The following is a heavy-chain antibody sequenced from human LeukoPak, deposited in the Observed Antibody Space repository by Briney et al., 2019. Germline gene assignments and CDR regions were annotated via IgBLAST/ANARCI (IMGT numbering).Heavy chain of an antibody. J-gene: IGHJ4*02. V-gene: IGHV3-66*02. D-gene: IGHD6-13*01. CDR1: GFNVSSNY. CDR2: MYGADAA. Sequence: QTSGSLRLSCAASGFNVSSNYMTSILQAPGKGLEWVSLMYGADAAYYAESGTGRFMISRDNLKNTLFLQMNSLRVEVTAVYYCVTSTGQQFIPYDYWGQGTHVTVSS. CDR3: VTSTGQQFIPYDY.